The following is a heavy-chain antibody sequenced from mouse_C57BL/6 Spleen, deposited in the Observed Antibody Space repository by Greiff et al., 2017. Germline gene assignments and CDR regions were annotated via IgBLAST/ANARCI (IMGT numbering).Heavy chain of an antibody. CDR3: ARGGNPYAMDY. CDR1: GYTFTSYW. V-gene: IGHV1-69*01. D-gene: IGHD2-1*01. J-gene: IGHJ4*01. Sequence: QVQLQQPGAELVMPGASVKLSCKASGYTFTSYWMHWVKQRPGQGLEWIGEIDPSDSYTNYNQKFKGKSTLTVDKSSSTAYMPLSSLTSEDSAVYYCARGGNPYAMDYWGQGTSVTVSS. CDR2: IDPSDSYT.